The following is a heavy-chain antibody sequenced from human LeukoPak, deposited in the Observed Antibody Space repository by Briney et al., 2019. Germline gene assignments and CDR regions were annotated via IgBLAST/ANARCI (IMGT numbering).Heavy chain of an antibody. Sequence: SETLSLTCAVYGGSFSGYYWSWIRQPPGKGLEWIGEINHNGSTNYNPSLKSRVTISGDTSKKQFSLKLSSVTAADTAVYYCVTYYYGSSAPKRNYWGQGILVTVSS. J-gene: IGHJ4*02. V-gene: IGHV4-34*01. CDR3: VTYYYGSSAPKRNY. CDR1: GGSFSGYY. D-gene: IGHD3-22*01. CDR2: INHNGST.